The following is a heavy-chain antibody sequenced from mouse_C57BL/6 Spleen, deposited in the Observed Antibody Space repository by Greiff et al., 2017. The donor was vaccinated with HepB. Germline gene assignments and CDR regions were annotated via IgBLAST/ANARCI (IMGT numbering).Heavy chain of an antibody. Sequence: QVQLQQPGAELVKPGASVKMSCKASGYTFTSYWITWVKQRPGQGLEWIGDIYPGSGSTNYNEKFKSKATLTVDTSSSPAYMQLSSLTSEDSAVYYCARKGDSSGYVGYWGQGTTLTVSS. CDR1: GYTFTSYW. J-gene: IGHJ2*01. V-gene: IGHV1-55*01. CDR2: IYPGSGST. D-gene: IGHD3-2*02. CDR3: ARKGDSSGYVGY.